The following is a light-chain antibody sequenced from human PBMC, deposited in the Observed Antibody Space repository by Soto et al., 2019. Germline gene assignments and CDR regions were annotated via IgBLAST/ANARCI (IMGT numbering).Light chain of an antibody. CDR2: EVS. CDR3: CSYAGSSTLWV. V-gene: IGLV2-23*02. J-gene: IGLJ3*02. CDR1: SSDVGSYNL. Sequence: QSALTQPASVSGSPGQSITISCTGTSSDVGSYNLVSWYQQHPGKAPKLMIYEVSKRPSGVSNRFSGSKSGNTASLTISGLQAEYEADYYCCSYAGSSTLWVFGGGTKLTVL.